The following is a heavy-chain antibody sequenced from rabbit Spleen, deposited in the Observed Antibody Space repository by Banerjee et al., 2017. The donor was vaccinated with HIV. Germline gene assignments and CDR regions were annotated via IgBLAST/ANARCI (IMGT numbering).Heavy chain of an antibody. CDR1: GFDLNNYNY. CDR2: IYGGGSGRT. J-gene: IGHJ4*01. Sequence: QSLEESGGGLVKPEGSLTLTCKTSGFDLNNYNYMCWVRQAPGKGLEWIACIYGGGSGRTYYANWAKGRFTISKTSSTTVTLQMTSLTAADTATYFCARAGGFENYFNLWGPGTLVTVS. D-gene: IGHD1-1*01. V-gene: IGHV1S40*01. CDR3: ARAGGFENYFNL.